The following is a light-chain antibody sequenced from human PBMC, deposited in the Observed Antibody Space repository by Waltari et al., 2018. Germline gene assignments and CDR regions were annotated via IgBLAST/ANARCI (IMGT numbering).Light chain of an antibody. V-gene: IGKV3-15*01. Sequence: EIVMTQSPATLSASPGERATLSCRASQSVSSNLAWYQQKPGQAPRLLIYGASTRATGIPARCSGRGAGTEFTFTISSLQSEDFAVYYCQQYNNWPPWTFGQGTKVEIK. CDR1: QSVSSN. CDR3: QQYNNWPPWT. J-gene: IGKJ1*01. CDR2: GAS.